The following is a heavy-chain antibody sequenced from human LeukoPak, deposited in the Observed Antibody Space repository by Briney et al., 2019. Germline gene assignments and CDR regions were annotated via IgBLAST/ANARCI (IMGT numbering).Heavy chain of an antibody. D-gene: IGHD3-22*01. CDR2: ISTGSSYI. CDR1: GFTFSTYT. J-gene: IGHJ5*02. V-gene: IGHV3-21*01. Sequence: GGSLRLSCAASGFTFSTYTMNGVRQAPGKGLEWVSSISTGSSYIYYADSVRGRFTISRDKAKNSLYLQMNSLRAADTAVYYCARDRIAYYDKGVFDPWGQGTLVTVSS. CDR3: ARDRIAYYDKGVFDP.